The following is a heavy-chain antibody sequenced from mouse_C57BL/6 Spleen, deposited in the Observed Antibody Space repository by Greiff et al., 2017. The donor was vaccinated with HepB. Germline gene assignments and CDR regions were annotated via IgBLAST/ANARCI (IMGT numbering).Heavy chain of an antibody. Sequence: VQLQQSGAELVRPGASVKLSCTASGFNIKDYYMHWVKQRPEQGLEWIGRIDPEDGDTEYAAKFQGKATMTADTSSNTAYLQLSSLTSEDTAVYYCTHYDCGYYAMDYWGQGTSVTVSS. CDR3: THYDCGYYAMDY. V-gene: IGHV14-1*01. J-gene: IGHJ4*01. CDR2: IDPEDGDT. CDR1: GFNIKDYY. D-gene: IGHD2-4*01.